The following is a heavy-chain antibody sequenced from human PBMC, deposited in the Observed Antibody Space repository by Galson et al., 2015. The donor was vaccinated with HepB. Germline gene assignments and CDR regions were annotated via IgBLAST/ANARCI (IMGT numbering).Heavy chain of an antibody. CDR3: AKGGFCTSPTCYRSGEASEFDY. CDR2: ISFDGSDK. J-gene: IGHJ4*02. V-gene: IGHV3-30*18. Sequence: SLRLSCAASGFTFSSWGMHWVRQAPGKGLEWVAFISFDGSDKYYGDSVKGRFTITRDKFKNTLYLQMNSLRTDDTAVYYCAKGGFCTSPTCYRSGEASEFDYWGQGTLVTVSS. CDR1: GFTFSSWG. D-gene: IGHD2-2*02.